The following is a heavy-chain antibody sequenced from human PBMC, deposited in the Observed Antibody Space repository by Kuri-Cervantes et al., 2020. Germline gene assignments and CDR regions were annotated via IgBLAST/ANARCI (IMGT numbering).Heavy chain of an antibody. CDR2: IRPDGSDK. J-gene: IGHJ5*02. CDR3: ARFGYTAGMDL. Sequence: GESLKISCVASGFIFNDYWMTWVRQVTGRGLEFVANIRPDGSDKYYGDSVKGRFTISRDNAKNSLYMQMNKLRDDDTAVYYCARFGYTAGMDLWGQGTLVTVSS. CDR1: GFIFNDYW. V-gene: IGHV3-7*01. D-gene: IGHD5-18*01.